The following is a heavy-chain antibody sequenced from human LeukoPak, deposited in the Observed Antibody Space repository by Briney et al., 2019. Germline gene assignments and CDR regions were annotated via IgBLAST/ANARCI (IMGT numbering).Heavy chain of an antibody. CDR1: GFTFSSYA. CDR2: ISYDGSNK. Sequence: PGGSLRLSCAASGFTFSSYAMHWVRQAPGKGLEWVAVISYDGSNKYYADSVKGRFTISRDNSKNTLYLQMNSLRAEDTAVYYCARDHYDFWSGYGRRGVDVWGQGTTVTVSS. D-gene: IGHD3-3*01. V-gene: IGHV3-30-3*01. J-gene: IGHJ6*02. CDR3: ARDHYDFWSGYGRRGVDV.